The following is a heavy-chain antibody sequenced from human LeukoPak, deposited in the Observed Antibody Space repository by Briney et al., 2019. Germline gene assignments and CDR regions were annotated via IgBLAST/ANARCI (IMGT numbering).Heavy chain of an antibody. CDR1: GFTFSTSW. Sequence: GGSLRLSCAASGFTFSTSWMHWVRQAPGKGLVWVSRINSDGSRTNNADSVKGRFTISSDNAKNTLYLQMNSLRAEDTAVYYCARALGSPLDYWGQGTLVIVSS. J-gene: IGHJ4*02. V-gene: IGHV3-74*01. CDR2: INSDGSRT. CDR3: ARALGSPLDY. D-gene: IGHD1-26*01.